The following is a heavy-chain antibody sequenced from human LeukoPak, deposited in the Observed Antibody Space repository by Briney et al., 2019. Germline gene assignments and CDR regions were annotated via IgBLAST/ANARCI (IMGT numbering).Heavy chain of an antibody. Sequence: SETLSLTCTVSGASINNNFWTWIRQPPGKGLEWIGYIYSSGSANYNPSLKSRVIISGDTSKNQISLNLTSVTAADTAVYFCARHRDYYDTWGHGTLVTVSP. CDR2: IYSSGSA. CDR1: GASINNNF. CDR3: ARHRDYYDT. V-gene: IGHV4-59*08. J-gene: IGHJ4*01. D-gene: IGHD3-22*01.